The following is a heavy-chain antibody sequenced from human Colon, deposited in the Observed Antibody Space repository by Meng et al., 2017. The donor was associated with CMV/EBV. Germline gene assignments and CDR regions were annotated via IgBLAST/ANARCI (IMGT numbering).Heavy chain of an antibody. CDR2: ISRSSTYI. Sequence: GGSLRLSCAASGFTFSSYSINWVRQAPGKGLEWVSSISRSSTYIYYADSMKGRFTISRDNAKNSLYLQMNSLRAEDTAVYYCARLNSNPRDYHYYGMDVWGQGTTVTVSS. CDR1: GFTFSSYS. V-gene: IGHV3-21*01. J-gene: IGHJ6*02. D-gene: IGHD4-11*01. CDR3: ARLNSNPRDYHYYGMDV.